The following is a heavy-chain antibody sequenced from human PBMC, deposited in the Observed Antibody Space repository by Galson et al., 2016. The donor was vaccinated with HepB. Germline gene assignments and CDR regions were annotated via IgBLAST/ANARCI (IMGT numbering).Heavy chain of an antibody. CDR3: ARGPPFYDIVTGYQHFDF. CDR1: GFTFSAYS. Sequence: SLRLSCAASGFTFSAYSMNWVRQAPGKGLGWVSFISSSGRTVYYADSVKGRFTISRDKGSNSLYLQMERLTVGDTAMYYCARGPPFYDIVTGYQHFDFWGQGSLVTVSS. V-gene: IGHV3-48*01. CDR2: ISSSGRTV. J-gene: IGHJ4*02. D-gene: IGHD3-9*01.